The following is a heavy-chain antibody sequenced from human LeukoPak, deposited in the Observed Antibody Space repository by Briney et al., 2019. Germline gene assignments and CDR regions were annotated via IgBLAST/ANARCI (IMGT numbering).Heavy chain of an antibody. CDR1: GFTFNNYN. CDR3: ARDIVVAAGSPGY. D-gene: IGHD6-13*01. Sequence: GGSLRLSCAAYGFTFNNYNMNWVRQAPGKGLEWISSISSSSSSIYYADSVKGRFTISRDNAKNSLYLQMNSLRAEDTAVYYCARDIVVAAGSPGYWGQCTLVTVSS. V-gene: IGHV3-21*01. J-gene: IGHJ4*02. CDR2: ISSSSSSI.